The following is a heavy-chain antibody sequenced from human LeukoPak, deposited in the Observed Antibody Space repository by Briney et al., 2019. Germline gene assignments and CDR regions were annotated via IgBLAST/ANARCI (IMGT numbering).Heavy chain of an antibody. CDR1: GYTFTSYG. V-gene: IGHV1-18*01. CDR2: ISAYNGNT. Sequence: ASVKVSCKASGYTFTSYGISWVRQAPGQGLEWMGWISAYNGNTNYAQKLQGRVTMTTDASTSTAYVELRSLRSDDTAVYYCATEVLLGRVVPANYYYGMDVWGQGTTVTVSS. J-gene: IGHJ6*02. CDR3: ATEVLLGRVVPANYYYGMDV. D-gene: IGHD2-2*01.